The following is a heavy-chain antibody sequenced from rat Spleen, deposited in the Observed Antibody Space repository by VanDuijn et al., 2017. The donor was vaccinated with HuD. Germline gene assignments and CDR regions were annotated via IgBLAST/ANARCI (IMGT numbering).Heavy chain of an antibody. Sequence: EVQLVESDGGLVQPGRSLKLSCAASGFTFSDYYMAWVRQAPTKGLEWVATISYDGSSTNYRDSVKGRFTISRDNAKSTLYLQMDSLRSEDTATYYCARSTMGISYVMDAWGQGASVTVSS. J-gene: IGHJ4*01. D-gene: IGHD1-9*01. CDR2: ISYDGSST. CDR3: ARSTMGISYVMDA. CDR1: GFTFSDYY. V-gene: IGHV5-7*01.